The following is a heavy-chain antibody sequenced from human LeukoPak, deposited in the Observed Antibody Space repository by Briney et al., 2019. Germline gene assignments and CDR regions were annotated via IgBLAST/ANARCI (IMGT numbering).Heavy chain of an antibody. V-gene: IGHV3-64*01. Sequence: GRSLRLSCAASGFTFSSYAMHWVSQAPGKGLEYVSAISSNGGSTYYANSVRGRFTISRDNSKNTLYLQMGSLRAEDMAVYYCASPGAYYWGQGTLVTVSS. J-gene: IGHJ4*02. CDR3: ASPGAYY. CDR2: ISSNGGST. CDR1: GFTFSSYA.